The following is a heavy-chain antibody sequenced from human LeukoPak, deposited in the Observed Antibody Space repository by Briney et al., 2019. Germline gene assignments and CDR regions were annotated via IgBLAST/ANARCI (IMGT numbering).Heavy chain of an antibody. CDR1: GGSVSSGSYY. CDR2: IYYSGST. Sequence: SETLSLTCAVSGGSVSSGSYYWSWIRQPPGKGLEWIGYIYYSGSTNYNPSLKSRVTISVDTSKNQFSLKLSSVTAADTAVYYCARDGAAAGIRGFDPWGQGTLVTVSS. D-gene: IGHD6-13*01. J-gene: IGHJ5*02. CDR3: ARDGAAAGIRGFDP. V-gene: IGHV4-61*01.